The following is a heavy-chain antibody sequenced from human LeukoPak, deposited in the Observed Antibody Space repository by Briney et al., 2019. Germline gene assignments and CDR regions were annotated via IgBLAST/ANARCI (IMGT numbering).Heavy chain of an antibody. CDR3: ARWDGRSTWLYDY. D-gene: IGHD1-14*01. J-gene: IGHJ4*02. CDR1: GFTFGNYW. Sequence: GALRLSCAASGFTFGNYWMSWVRQAPGKGLEWVANIKEDGSKISYVGSVRGRFTISRDNAKNSLYLQMNSLRAEDTAVYYSARWDGRSTWLYDYWGQGTLVTVSS. V-gene: IGHV3-7*01. CDR2: IKEDGSKI.